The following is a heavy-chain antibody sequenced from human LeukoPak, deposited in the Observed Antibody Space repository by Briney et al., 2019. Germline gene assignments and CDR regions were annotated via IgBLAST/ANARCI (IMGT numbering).Heavy chain of an antibody. Sequence: GGSLRLSCAASGFTFDDYGMSWVRQAPGKGLEWVSSINWSGGSTAYADSVKGRFTISRDNARNSLYLQMNSLRAEDTAFYYCARDAYTNYDSWFDPWGQGTLVTVSS. CDR1: GFTFDDYG. D-gene: IGHD4-11*01. CDR3: ARDAYTNYDSWFDP. J-gene: IGHJ5*02. V-gene: IGHV3-20*04. CDR2: INWSGGST.